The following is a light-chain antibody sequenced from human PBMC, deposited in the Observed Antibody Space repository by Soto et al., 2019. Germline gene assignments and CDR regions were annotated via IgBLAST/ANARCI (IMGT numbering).Light chain of an antibody. J-gene: IGKJ2*01. V-gene: IGKV1-39*01. Sequence: DIQMTQSPSSLSASVGDRVTITCRASQSISSYLNWYQQKPGKAPKLLIYAASSLQSWVPSRFSGSGSGTDFTLTISSLQPEDSATYYCQQSYSTPPSFGQGTKLEIK. CDR1: QSISSY. CDR2: AAS. CDR3: QQSYSTPPS.